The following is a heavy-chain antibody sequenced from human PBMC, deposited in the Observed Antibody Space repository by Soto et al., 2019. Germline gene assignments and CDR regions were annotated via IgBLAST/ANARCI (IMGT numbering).Heavy chain of an antibody. D-gene: IGHD3-10*01. Sequence: QVQLQESGPGLVKPSQTLSLTCTVSGASISSGTYYWHWIRQHPGKGLEWFGWRSHSGGTYYNPSLRSRMTISGATSKDQLSLRLTSVTAADTAAYYCARGTRPDTRFGESIFDSWGQGTLVTVSS. J-gene: IGHJ4*02. CDR1: GASISSGTYY. CDR3: ARGTRPDTRFGESIFDS. CDR2: RSHSGGT. V-gene: IGHV4-31*03.